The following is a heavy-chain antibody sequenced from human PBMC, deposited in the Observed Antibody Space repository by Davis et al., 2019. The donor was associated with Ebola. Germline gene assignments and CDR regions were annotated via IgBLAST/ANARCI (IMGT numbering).Heavy chain of an antibody. CDR3: VKDLGTSGIFEI. CDR1: GFTFSSYS. Sequence: GGSLRLSCAASGFTFSSYSMNWVRQAPGKGLEWVSSISSSSSYIYYADSVKGRFTISRDNSRSTLYLQMNTLRADDTAVYYCVKDLGTSGIFEIWGQGTVVTVSS. V-gene: IGHV3-21*04. D-gene: IGHD1-7*01. J-gene: IGHJ3*02. CDR2: ISSSSSYI.